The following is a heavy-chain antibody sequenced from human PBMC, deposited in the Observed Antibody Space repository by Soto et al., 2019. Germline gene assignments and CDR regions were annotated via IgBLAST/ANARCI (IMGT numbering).Heavy chain of an antibody. J-gene: IGHJ6*02. D-gene: IGHD3-22*01. Sequence: QVQLVESGGGVVQPGRSLRLSCAASGFSFSSYGMHWVRQAPGKGLEWVAVISHDGSEKYYGDSVKGRFTIYRDNSKNTLYLQMNNLRTEDTAVYVCAKVMNSGYFLYYYNFGMDVWGQGTTVIVSS. CDR2: ISHDGSEK. V-gene: IGHV3-30*18. CDR1: GFSFSSYG. CDR3: AKVMNSGYFLYYYNFGMDV.